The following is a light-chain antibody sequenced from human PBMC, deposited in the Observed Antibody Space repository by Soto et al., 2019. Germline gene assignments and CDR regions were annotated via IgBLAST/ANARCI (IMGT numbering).Light chain of an antibody. J-gene: IGKJ2*01. V-gene: IGKV3-20*01. CDR3: QRYGSSPLYT. Sequence: EIVLTQSPGTLSLSPGESATFSCRASQSVNSYYLAWYQQRPGLAPRLLIYGTSNRATGIPDRFSGSGSGTDFTLTISRLEPEDFAVYYCQRYGSSPLYTFGQGTKLEIK. CDR2: GTS. CDR1: QSVNSYY.